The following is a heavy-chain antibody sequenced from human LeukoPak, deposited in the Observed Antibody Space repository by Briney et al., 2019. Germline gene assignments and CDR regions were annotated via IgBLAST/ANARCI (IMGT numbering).Heavy chain of an antibody. CDR2: ISVSGGST. V-gene: IGHV3-23*01. CDR1: GFTFSSYA. CDR3: AKGTIFGVVIPLGY. D-gene: IGHD3-3*01. Sequence: GGSLRLSCAASGFTFSSYAMSWVRQAPGKGLEWVSAISVSGGSTYYAESVKGRFTISRDNSKNTLYLQMNSLRAEDTAVYYCAKGTIFGVVIPLGYWGQGTLVTVSS. J-gene: IGHJ4*02.